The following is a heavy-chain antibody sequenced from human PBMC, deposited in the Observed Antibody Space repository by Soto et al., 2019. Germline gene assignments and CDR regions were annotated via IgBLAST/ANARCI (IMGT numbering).Heavy chain of an antibody. CDR1: GFTFSSLG. CDR2: ISYDGSNK. D-gene: IGHD3-10*01. V-gene: IGHV3-30*18. CDR3: AKDTDTMVRVPFYYGMDV. Sequence: LRLSCAASGFTFSSLGMNWVRQAPGKGLEWVAVISYDGSNKYYVDSVKGRFTISRDNSKNTLYLQMDSLRAEDTAVYYCAKDTDTMVRVPFYYGMDVWGQGTTVTVSS. J-gene: IGHJ6*02.